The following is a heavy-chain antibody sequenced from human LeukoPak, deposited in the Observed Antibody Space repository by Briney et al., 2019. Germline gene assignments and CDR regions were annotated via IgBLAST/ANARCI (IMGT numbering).Heavy chain of an antibody. V-gene: IGHV4-39*01. CDR2: VFYSGST. J-gene: IGHJ5*02. CDR1: GDSMNSSRYY. D-gene: IGHD3-16*01. Sequence: PSETLSLTCTVSGDSMNSSRYYWGWLRQTPGKGPEWIGNVFYSGSTYYNPSLEGRVSVSVDTSKNQFFLRLASVTASDTAVYYCARRTVRLREFSFYSWFDPWGQGMLVTVSS. CDR3: ARRTVRLREFSFYSWFDP.